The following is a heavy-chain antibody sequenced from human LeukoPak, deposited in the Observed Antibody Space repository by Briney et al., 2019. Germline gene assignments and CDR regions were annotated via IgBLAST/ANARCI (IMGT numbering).Heavy chain of an antibody. J-gene: IGHJ4*02. CDR2: ISYDGANN. CDR1: GFTFSNYD. Sequence: PGGSLRLSCAASGFTFSNYDMHWVRQAPGKGLDWVALISYDGANNYYADSVKGRFSISRDNSKNTLFLQLSRLRPEDTAVYYCARAGEDGFSFAYWGQGTLVTVSS. CDR3: ARAGEDGFSFAY. V-gene: IGHV3-30-3*01. D-gene: IGHD5-24*01.